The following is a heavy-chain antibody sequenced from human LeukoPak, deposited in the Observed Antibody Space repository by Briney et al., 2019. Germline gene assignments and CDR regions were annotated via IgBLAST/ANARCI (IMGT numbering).Heavy chain of an antibody. Sequence: GGSLRLSCAASGFTFSSYWMHWVRQAPGKGLVWVSRINSDGSSTSYADSVKGRSTISRDNAKNTLYLQMNSLRAEDTAVYYCARVGRYCSGGSCYLPPLDYWGQGTLVTVSS. V-gene: IGHV3-74*01. D-gene: IGHD2-15*01. J-gene: IGHJ4*02. CDR1: GFTFSSYW. CDR3: ARVGRYCSGGSCYLPPLDY. CDR2: INSDGSST.